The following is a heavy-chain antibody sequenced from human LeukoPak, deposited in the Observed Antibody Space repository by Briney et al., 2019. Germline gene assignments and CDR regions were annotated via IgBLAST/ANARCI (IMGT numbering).Heavy chain of an antibody. Sequence: GGSLRLSCAASGFTVSSNYMSWVRQAPGKGLEWVSVIYSGGSTYYADSVKGRFTISRDNSKNTLYLQMNSLRAEDTAVYYCVGSTHPYGMDVWGQGTTVTVSS. CDR1: GFTVSSNY. J-gene: IGHJ6*02. D-gene: IGHD2-2*01. V-gene: IGHV3-66*01. CDR2: IYSGGST. CDR3: VGSTHPYGMDV.